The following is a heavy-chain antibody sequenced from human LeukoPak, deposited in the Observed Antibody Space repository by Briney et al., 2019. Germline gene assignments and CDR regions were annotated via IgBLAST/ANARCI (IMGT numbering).Heavy chain of an antibody. CDR2: VSNSDTTI. Sequence: GGSLRLSCAASGFTFSTYSMNWVRQAPGKGLEWVSFVSNSDTTIYYADSVRGRFTISRDNAKNSLYLRMNSLRAEDTAVYYCARGDGYNGFDFWGQGTLVTVSS. V-gene: IGHV3-48*04. CDR3: ARGDGYNGFDF. D-gene: IGHD5-24*01. CDR1: GFTFSTYS. J-gene: IGHJ4*02.